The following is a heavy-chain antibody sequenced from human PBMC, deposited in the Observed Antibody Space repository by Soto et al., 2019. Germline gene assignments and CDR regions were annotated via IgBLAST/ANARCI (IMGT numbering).Heavy chain of an antibody. CDR1: GGSFSGYY. V-gene: IGHV4-34*01. D-gene: IGHD4-17*01. J-gene: IGHJ4*02. CDR3: ASRSKRNRSATVTLDY. CDR2: INHSGST. Sequence: PSETLSLTCAVYGGSFSGYYWSWIRQPPGKGLEWIGEINHSGSTNYNPSLKSRVTISVDTSKNQFSLKLSSVTAADTAVYYCASRSKRNRSATVTLDYWGQGTLVTVSS.